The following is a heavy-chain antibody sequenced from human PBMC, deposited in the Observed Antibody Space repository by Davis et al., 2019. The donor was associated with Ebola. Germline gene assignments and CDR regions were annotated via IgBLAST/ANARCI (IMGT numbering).Heavy chain of an antibody. Sequence: ASVKVSCKASGYTFINYDINWVRQATGQGLEWMGWMNPNSGNTGFAQKFQGRITMTRNLSMNTAYMELSSLRSDDTAVYYCTKGVGSRSGFENWGQGSLVTVSS. CDR2: MNPNSGNT. D-gene: IGHD1-26*01. CDR3: TKGVGSRSGFEN. CDR1: GYTFINYD. V-gene: IGHV1-8*01. J-gene: IGHJ4*02.